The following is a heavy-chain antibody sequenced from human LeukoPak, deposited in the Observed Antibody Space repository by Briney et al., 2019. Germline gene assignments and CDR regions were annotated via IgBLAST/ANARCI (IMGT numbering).Heavy chain of an antibody. V-gene: IGHV1-69*05. CDR2: IIPIFDTA. D-gene: IGHD3-16*02. J-gene: IGHJ1*01. CDR3: AGNVGLSDKYFQH. CDR1: GGTFSSYA. Sequence: SVKVSCKASGGTFSSYAISWVRQAPGQGLEWMGGIIPIFDTANYAQKFQGRVTITTDESTSTAYMELSSLRSEDTAVYYCAGNVGLSDKYFQHWGQGTLVTVSS.